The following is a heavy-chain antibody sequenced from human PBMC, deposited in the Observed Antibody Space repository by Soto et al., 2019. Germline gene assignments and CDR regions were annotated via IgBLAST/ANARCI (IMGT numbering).Heavy chain of an antibody. V-gene: IGHV4-59*01. Sequence: QVQLQESGPGLVKPSENLSLTCTVSGGSLSSYYWSWVRRPTGMGLEWIASISDTGTTNYNSALKSRVTIPIDTSKNQFALKFNSVTAADTAVYYCAREGYHYGPFAYWCQGALVTVSS. D-gene: IGHD5-18*01. CDR3: AREGYHYGPFAY. CDR2: ISDTGTT. J-gene: IGHJ4*02. CDR1: GGSLSSYY.